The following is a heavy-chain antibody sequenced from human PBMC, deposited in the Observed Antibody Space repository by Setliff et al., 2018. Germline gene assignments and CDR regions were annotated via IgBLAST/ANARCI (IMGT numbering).Heavy chain of an antibody. D-gene: IGHD3-10*01. CDR1: GESFSGYF. J-gene: IGHJ4*02. CDR3: AKQPSSGAYYNPRPYYFDS. V-gene: IGHV4-34*01. CDR2: ISHSGNT. Sequence: SETLSLTCAVYGESFSGYFWSWIRQTPEKGLEWIGEISHSGNTNYNPSFKSRVTISIDTSKNQFSLKVNSVTAADTAVYFCAKQPSSGAYYNPRPYYFDSWGQGTLVTVSS.